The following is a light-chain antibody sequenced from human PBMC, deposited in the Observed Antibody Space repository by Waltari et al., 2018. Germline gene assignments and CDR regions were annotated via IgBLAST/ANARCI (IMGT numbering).Light chain of an antibody. CDR2: DAS. J-gene: IGKJ2*01. Sequence: DIVLTQSPATLSLSPGEIAPLPCRASQSVSSYLAWDQQKPGQAPRLLIYDASNRATGIPARFSGSGSGTDFTLTISRLEPEDFAVYYCQQYGSSPYTFGQGTKLEIK. V-gene: IGKV3-20*01. CDR1: QSVSSY. CDR3: QQYGSSPYT.